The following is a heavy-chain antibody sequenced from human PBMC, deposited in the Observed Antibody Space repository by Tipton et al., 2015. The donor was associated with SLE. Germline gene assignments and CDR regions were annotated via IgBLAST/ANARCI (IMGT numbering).Heavy chain of an antibody. CDR3: ARAQWLADAFDI. V-gene: IGHV4-59*01. CDR2: IYYSGGT. J-gene: IGHJ3*02. D-gene: IGHD6-19*01. CDR1: GGSISSYY. Sequence: LRLSCTVSGGSISSYYWSWIRQPPGKGLEWIGYIYYSGGTNYNPSLKSRVTISVDTSKNQFSLKLSSVTAADTAVYYCARAQWLADAFDIWGQGTMVTVSS.